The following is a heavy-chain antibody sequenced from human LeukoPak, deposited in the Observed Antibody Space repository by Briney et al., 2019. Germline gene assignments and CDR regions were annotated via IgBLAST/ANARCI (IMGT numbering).Heavy chain of an antibody. CDR1: GFTVSSNY. J-gene: IGHJ4*02. D-gene: IGHD2-2*01. Sequence: GGSLRLSCAASGFTVSSNYMSWVRQAPGKGLEWVSVLYSGGSTYYAGSVKGRFTISRDNSKNTLYLQMNSLRAEDTAVYYCASGARRTSCLDYWGQGTLVTVSS. V-gene: IGHV3-53*01. CDR3: ASGARRTSCLDY. CDR2: LYSGGST.